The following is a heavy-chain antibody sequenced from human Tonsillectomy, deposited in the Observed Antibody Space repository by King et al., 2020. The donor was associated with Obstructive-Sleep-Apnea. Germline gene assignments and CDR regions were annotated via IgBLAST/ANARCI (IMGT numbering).Heavy chain of an antibody. CDR2: ISYDGSNK. J-gene: IGHJ4*02. D-gene: IGHD3-9*01. V-gene: IGHV3-30*04. CDR1: GFTFSSYA. CDR3: AREQSVLRYFDCLSRLGYYFDY. Sequence: VQLVESGGGVVQPGRSLRLSCAASGFTFSSYAMHWVRQAPGKGLEWVAVISYDGSNKYYADSVKGRFTISRDNSKNTLYLQMNSLRAEDTAVYYCAREQSVLRYFDCLSRLGYYFDYWGQGTLVTVSS.